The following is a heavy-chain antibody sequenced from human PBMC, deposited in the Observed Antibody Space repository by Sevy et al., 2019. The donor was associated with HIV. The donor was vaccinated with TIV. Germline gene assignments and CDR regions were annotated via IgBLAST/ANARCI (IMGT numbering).Heavy chain of an antibody. Sequence: GGSLRLSCAAAGFNFNNYAMTWVRQAPGKGLEWVSGISFSGSKTYYAESVKGRVSISRDPSKNTLYLQMNNVRVEDTAVYFCAKTPFMDFWNDYSSFYFDFWGQGTLVTVSS. CDR2: ISFSGSKT. V-gene: IGHV3-23*01. CDR3: AKTPFMDFWNDYSSFYFDF. J-gene: IGHJ4*02. CDR1: GFNFNNYA. D-gene: IGHD3-3*01.